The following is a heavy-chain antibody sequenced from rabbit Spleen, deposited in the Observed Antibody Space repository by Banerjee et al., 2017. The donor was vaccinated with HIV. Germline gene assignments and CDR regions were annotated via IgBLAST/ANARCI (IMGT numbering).Heavy chain of an antibody. CDR1: GFSFSSSYY. J-gene: IGHJ4*01. Sequence: QSLEESGGDLVKPGASLTLACTASGFSFSSSYYMCWVRQAPGKGLEWIACINAATAKPVYATWAKGRFTISRTSSTTVTLRMTSLTAADRATYFCARDLLGVIGWNFYLWGPGTLVTVS. D-gene: IGHD1-1*01. CDR2: INAATAKP. CDR3: ARDLLGVIGWNFYL. V-gene: IGHV1S40*01.